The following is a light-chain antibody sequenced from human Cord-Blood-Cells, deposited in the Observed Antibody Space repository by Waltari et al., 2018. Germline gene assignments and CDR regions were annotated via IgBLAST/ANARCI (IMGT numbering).Light chain of an antibody. CDR1: QDISSY. Sequence: DIQMTQSPSSVSASVGDRVTITCQASQDISSYLNWYQQKPGKAPKLLIYDASNLETGVPSRFSGSGSGTDFTFTISSLQPEDIATYYCQQYDNLPMYTFGQGTKLEIK. CDR3: QQYDNLPMYT. V-gene: IGKV1-33*01. CDR2: DAS. J-gene: IGKJ2*01.